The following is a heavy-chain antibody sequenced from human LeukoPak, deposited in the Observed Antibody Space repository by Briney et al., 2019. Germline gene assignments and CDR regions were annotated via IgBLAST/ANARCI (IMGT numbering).Heavy chain of an antibody. D-gene: IGHD6-19*01. CDR1: GGSISSSSYY. V-gene: IGHV4-39*07. CDR3: ARNGGYCLDY. J-gene: IGHJ4*02. Sequence: SETLSLTCTVSGGSISSSSYYWGWIRQPPGKGLEWIGSIYHSGSTNYNPSLKSRVTISVGKSENQFSLTLNSVTAADTAIYYCARNGGYCLDYWGQGALVTVSS. CDR2: IYHSGST.